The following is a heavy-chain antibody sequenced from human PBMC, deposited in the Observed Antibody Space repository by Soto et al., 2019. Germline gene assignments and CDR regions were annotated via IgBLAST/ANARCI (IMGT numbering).Heavy chain of an antibody. CDR1: GFTFSSYS. CDR3: ARVLHFDWLTYV. V-gene: IGHV3-21*01. D-gene: IGHD3-9*01. J-gene: IGHJ4*02. Sequence: EVQLVESGGGLVKPGGSLRLSCAASGFTFSSYSMNWVRQAPGKGLEWVSSISSSSSYIYYADSVRGRFTISRDNAKNTLCLQMNDLRAEDTAVYYCARVLHFDWLTYVWGKGTLVTVSS. CDR2: ISSSSSYI.